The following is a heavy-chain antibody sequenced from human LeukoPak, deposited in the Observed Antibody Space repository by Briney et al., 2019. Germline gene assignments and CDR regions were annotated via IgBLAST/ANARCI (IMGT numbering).Heavy chain of an antibody. J-gene: IGHJ4*02. Sequence: GGSLRLSCAASGFTVSSNYMSWVRQAPGKGLEWVSVIYSGGSTYYADSVKGRFTISRDNSKNTLYLQMNSLRAEDTAVYYCARAESYGYGFGYWGQGTLVTVSS. D-gene: IGHD5-18*01. CDR3: ARAESYGYGFGY. CDR2: IYSGGST. V-gene: IGHV3-53*01. CDR1: GFTVSSNY.